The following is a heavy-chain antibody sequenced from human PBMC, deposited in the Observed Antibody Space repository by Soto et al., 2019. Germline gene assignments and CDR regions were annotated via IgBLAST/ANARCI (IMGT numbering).Heavy chain of an antibody. V-gene: IGHV1-2*04. D-gene: IGHD3-10*01. CDR3: ARDLAMGRGVTHYYYYGMDV. Sequence: ASVKVSCKASGYTFTGYYMHWVRQAPGQGLEWMGWINPNSGGTNYAQKFQGWVTMTRDTSISTAYMELSRLRSDDTAVYYCARDLAMGRGVTHYYYYGMDVWGQGTTVTVSS. J-gene: IGHJ6*02. CDR1: GYTFTGYY. CDR2: INPNSGGT.